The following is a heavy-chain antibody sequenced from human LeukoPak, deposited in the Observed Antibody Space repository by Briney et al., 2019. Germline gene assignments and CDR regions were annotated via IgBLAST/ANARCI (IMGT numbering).Heavy chain of an antibody. V-gene: IGHV4-4*07. D-gene: IGHD4-17*01. CDR3: ARDETVTTFRGRYYYFDY. CDR2: IYTSGST. CDR1: GGPISSYY. Sequence: SETLSLTCTVSGGPISSYYWSWIRQPAGKGLEWIGRIYTSGSTNYNPSLKSRVTMSVDTSKNQFSLKLSSVTAADTAVYYCARDETVTTFRGRYYYFDYWGQGALVTVSS. J-gene: IGHJ4*02.